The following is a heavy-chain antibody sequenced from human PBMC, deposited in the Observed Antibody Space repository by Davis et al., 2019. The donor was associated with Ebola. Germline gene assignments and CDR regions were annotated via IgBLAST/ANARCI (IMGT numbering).Heavy chain of an antibody. D-gene: IGHD2-8*01. V-gene: IGHV3-74*01. Sequence: HTGGSLRLSCAASGFSFPDAWMNWVRQDPVKGLLWVARVAPDGINTAYADSVKGRFIISRDNPKNTLYLDMNSLRAEDTALYFCAKSLSPTLYREGGMDVWGKGTAVTVSS. CDR2: VAPDGINT. CDR1: GFSFPDAW. J-gene: IGHJ6*04. CDR3: AKSLSPTLYREGGMDV.